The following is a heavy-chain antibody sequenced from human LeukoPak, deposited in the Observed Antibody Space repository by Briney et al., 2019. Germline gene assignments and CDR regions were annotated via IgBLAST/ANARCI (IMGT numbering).Heavy chain of an antibody. CDR1: GGSFSGYY. D-gene: IGHD3-22*01. CDR3: ARGLLNNYYDSSGYYYALDYFDY. V-gene: IGHV4-34*01. CDR2: INHSGST. J-gene: IGHJ4*02. Sequence: SETLSLTCAVYGGSFSGYYWSWIRQPPGEGLEWIGEINHSGSTNYNPSLKSRVTISVDTSKNQFSLKLSSVTAADTAVYYCARGLLNNYYDSSGYYYALDYFDYWGQGTLVTVSS.